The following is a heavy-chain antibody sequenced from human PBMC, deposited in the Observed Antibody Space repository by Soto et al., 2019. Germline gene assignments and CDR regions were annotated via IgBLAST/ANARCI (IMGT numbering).Heavy chain of an antibody. J-gene: IGHJ5*02. D-gene: IGHD4-17*01. CDR3: AIVFMYGAYSRWFDP. CDR2: MNPNSGNT. V-gene: IGHV1-8*02. Sequence: ASVKVSCKASGGAFGSNAISWVRQATGQGLEYLGWMNPNSGNTGYVQKFQGRVTMTRDTSISTAYMELSSLRSEDTAVYFCAIVFMYGAYSRWFDPWGQGTLVTVSS. CDR1: GGAFGSNA.